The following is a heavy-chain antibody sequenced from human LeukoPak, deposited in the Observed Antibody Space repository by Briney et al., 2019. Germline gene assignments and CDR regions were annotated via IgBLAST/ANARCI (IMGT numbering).Heavy chain of an antibody. D-gene: IGHD1-1*01. CDR1: GYTFTGYW. Sequence: ASVKVSCKASGYTFTGYWMHWVRQAPGQGLEWMGWINPNSGDTNYGQKFQGRVTMTRDTSISTAYMELSRLRSDDTAVYYCARDFTLRGGLEPTEDDHYGMDVWGQGTTVTVSS. V-gene: IGHV1-2*02. CDR3: ARDFTLRGGLEPTEDDHYGMDV. CDR2: INPNSGDT. J-gene: IGHJ6*02.